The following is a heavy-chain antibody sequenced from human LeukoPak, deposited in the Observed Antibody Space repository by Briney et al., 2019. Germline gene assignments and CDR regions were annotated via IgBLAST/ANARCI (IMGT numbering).Heavy chain of an antibody. CDR3: ARGRRWASLGY. J-gene: IGHJ4*02. CDR1: GGSFSGYY. Sequence: PSETLSLTCAVYGGSFSGYYWSWIRQPPGKGLEWIGEINHSGSINYNPSLKSRVTISVDTSKNHFSLKLNSVTAADTAVYYCARGRRWASLGYWGQGTLVTVAS. V-gene: IGHV4-34*01. CDR2: INHSGSI. D-gene: IGHD4-23*01.